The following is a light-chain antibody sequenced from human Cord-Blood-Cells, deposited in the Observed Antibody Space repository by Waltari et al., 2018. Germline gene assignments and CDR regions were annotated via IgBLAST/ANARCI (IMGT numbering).Light chain of an antibody. CDR3: QQYNNWPPWT. J-gene: IGKJ1*01. CDR1: QSVSSN. CDR2: GAS. Sequence: EIVMTQSPATLSVSPGERATLSCRASQSVSSNLAWYQQKPGQAPRLLIYGASTRATCIPARVSGRGSGTEFTLTISSLQSEDFAVYYCQQYNNWPPWTFGQGTKVEIK. V-gene: IGKV3-15*01.